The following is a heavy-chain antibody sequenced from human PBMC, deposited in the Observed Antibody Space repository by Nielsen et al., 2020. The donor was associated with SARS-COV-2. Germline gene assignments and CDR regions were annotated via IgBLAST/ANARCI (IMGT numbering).Heavy chain of an antibody. V-gene: IGHV3-21*01. CDR1: GFTFSSYR. Sequence: GGYLSLSCRASGFTFSSYRMNWVRQAPGKGLEWVSSISSSSSYIYYADSVKGRCTISRYNAKNSLYLQMNSLRAEDTAVYYCAILRITMVRGVKGGMDVWGQGTTVTVSS. CDR3: AILRITMVRGVKGGMDV. CDR2: ISSSSSYI. J-gene: IGHJ6*02. D-gene: IGHD3-10*01.